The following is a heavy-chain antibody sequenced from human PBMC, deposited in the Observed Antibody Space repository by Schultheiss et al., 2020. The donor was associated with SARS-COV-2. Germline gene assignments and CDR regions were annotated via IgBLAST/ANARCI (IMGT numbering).Heavy chain of an antibody. Sequence: SETLSLTCTVSGGSISSSSYYWGWIRQPPGKGLEWIGSIYYSGSTYYNPSLKSRVTISVDTSKNQFSLKLSSVTAADTAVYYCARGLDYYGSGSYSNLFDYWGQGTLVTVSS. D-gene: IGHD3-10*01. CDR2: IYYSGST. CDR1: GGSISSSSYY. CDR3: ARGLDYYGSGSYSNLFDY. V-gene: IGHV4-39*01. J-gene: IGHJ4*02.